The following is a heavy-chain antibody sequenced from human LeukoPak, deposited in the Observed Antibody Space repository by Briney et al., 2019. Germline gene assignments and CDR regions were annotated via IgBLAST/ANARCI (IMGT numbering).Heavy chain of an antibody. Sequence: GGSLRLSCAPSGFTFSSYALHWVRQRPGKGLEWVAYISHHGNNKYYADSVKGRFTISRDNSKRTLYLQMNSLTIDDTAVYYCAKDGSWSCTDWGQGTLVTVSS. V-gene: IGHV3-30*02. CDR2: ISHHGNNK. D-gene: IGHD2-8*02. J-gene: IGHJ4*02. CDR3: AKDGSWSCTD. CDR1: GFTFSSYA.